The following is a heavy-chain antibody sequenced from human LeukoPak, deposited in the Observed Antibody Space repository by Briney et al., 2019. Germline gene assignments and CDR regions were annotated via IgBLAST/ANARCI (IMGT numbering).Heavy chain of an antibody. D-gene: IGHD3-3*01. Sequence: PGGSLRLSCAASGFTFSSYGMHWVRQAPGKGLEWVAVISYDGSNKYYADSVKGRFTISRDNSKNTLYLQMNSLRAEDTAVYYCARANYDFWSGYYTHFDYWGQGTLVTVSS. J-gene: IGHJ4*02. CDR3: ARANYDFWSGYYTHFDY. CDR2: ISYDGSNK. V-gene: IGHV3-30*03. CDR1: GFTFSSYG.